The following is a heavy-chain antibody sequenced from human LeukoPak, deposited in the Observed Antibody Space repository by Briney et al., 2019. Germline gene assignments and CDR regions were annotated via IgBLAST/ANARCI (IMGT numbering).Heavy chain of an antibody. J-gene: IGHJ5*02. CDR2: IIPSLGIA. CDR1: GGTFNSYA. V-gene: IGHV1-69*04. CDR3: AACSGGSCYSRDRFDP. Sequence: ASVNVSCKASGGTFNSYAFSWVRQAPGQGLEWMGRIIPSLGIANYAQKFQGRVTITAAKSTSTAYMELSSLTSEDTAVYYCAACSGGSCYSRDRFDPWGRGTLVTVSS. D-gene: IGHD2-15*01.